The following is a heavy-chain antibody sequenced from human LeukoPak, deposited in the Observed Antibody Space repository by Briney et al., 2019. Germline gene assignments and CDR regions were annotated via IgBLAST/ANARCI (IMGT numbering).Heavy chain of an antibody. Sequence: GGSLRLSCTASGFTFSSYAMNWVRQAPGKGLEWVSGIGAGGTFTYYADSVKGRFTIFRDNSRNTLYLQMNSLRADDTAVYYCAKGYQIYYYDSSGLGYWGQGTLVTVSS. CDR3: AKGYQIYYYDSSGLGY. CDR1: GFTFSSYA. V-gene: IGHV3-23*01. CDR2: IGAGGTFT. D-gene: IGHD3-22*01. J-gene: IGHJ4*02.